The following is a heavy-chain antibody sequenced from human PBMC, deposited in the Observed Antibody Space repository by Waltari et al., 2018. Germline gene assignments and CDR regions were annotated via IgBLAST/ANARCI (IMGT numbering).Heavy chain of an antibody. V-gene: IGHV3-21*01. D-gene: IGHD6-6*01. CDR2: ISSSSYI. CDR3: AQESDDYSSSSSYYYGMDV. Sequence: VQLRQGGAGLLKPSETLSLTCALYGGSFSGYYWSWIRQPPGQGLEWVSSISSSSYIYYADSVKGRFTISRDNDKNSMYLQMNSLRAEDTAVYYCAQESDDYSSSSSYYYGMDVWGQGTTVTVSS. CDR1: GGSFSGYY. J-gene: IGHJ6*02.